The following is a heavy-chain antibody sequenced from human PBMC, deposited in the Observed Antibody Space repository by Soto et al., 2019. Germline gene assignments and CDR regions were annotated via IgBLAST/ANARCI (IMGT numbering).Heavy chain of an antibody. CDR1: GFTFSSYG. Sequence: GGSLRLSCAASGFTFSSYGMNWVRQAPGKGLEWVSSISCSSSYIYYADSVKGRFTISRDDSKNTLYLQMNSLRTEDTAVYYCAKHQGGVTDFYYGMDVWGQGTTVTVSS. CDR3: AKHQGGVTDFYYGMDV. D-gene: IGHD3-3*01. CDR2: ISCSSSYI. V-gene: IGHV3-21*01. J-gene: IGHJ6*02.